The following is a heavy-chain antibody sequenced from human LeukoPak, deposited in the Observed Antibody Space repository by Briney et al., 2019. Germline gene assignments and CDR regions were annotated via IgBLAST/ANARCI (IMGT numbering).Heavy chain of an antibody. CDR2: ISGSGGST. D-gene: IGHD7-27*01. V-gene: IGHV3-23*01. CDR3: AKSRGDNWGQTRYYGMDV. CDR1: GFTFSSYA. J-gene: IGHJ6*04. Sequence: QPGGSLRLSCAASGFTFSSYAMSWVRQAPGKGLEWVSAISGSGGSTYYADSVKGRFTISRDNSKNTLYLQMNSLRAEDTAVYYCAKSRGDNWGQTRYYGMDVWGKGTTVTVSS.